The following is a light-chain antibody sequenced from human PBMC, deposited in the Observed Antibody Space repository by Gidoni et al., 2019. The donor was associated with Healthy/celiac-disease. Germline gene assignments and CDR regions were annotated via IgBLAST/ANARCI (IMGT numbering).Light chain of an antibody. CDR1: SSNIGSNY. Sequence: SVLTPPPSASGTPGQRVTISCSGRSSNIGSNYVYWYQQLPGTAPNLLIYRNNQRPSGVPDRFSGSKSGTSASLAISGLRSEDEADYYCAAWDDSLSGYVVFGGGTKLTVL. V-gene: IGLV1-47*01. J-gene: IGLJ2*01. CDR3: AAWDDSLSGYVV. CDR2: RNN.